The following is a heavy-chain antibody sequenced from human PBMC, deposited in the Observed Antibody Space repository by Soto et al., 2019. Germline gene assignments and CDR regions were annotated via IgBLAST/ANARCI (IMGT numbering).Heavy chain of an antibody. CDR3: VIGSSGDSDFWSGYYHFDF. CDR2: INPSGGST. Sequence: QVQLVQSGAEVRKPGASVKVSCKASGYTFTGYYIHWVRQAPGQGLEWMGMINPSGGSTSYTQKFRGRVTVTRDTSTSTVYMELSNLRSEDTAVYYCVIGSSGDSDFWSGYYHFDFWGQGTLVTVSS. V-gene: IGHV1-46*03. J-gene: IGHJ4*02. D-gene: IGHD3-3*01. CDR1: GYTFTGYY.